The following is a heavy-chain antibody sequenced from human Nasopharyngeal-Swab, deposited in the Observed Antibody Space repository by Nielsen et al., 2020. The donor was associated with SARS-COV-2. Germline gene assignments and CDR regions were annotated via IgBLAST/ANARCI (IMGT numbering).Heavy chain of an antibody. J-gene: IGHJ4*02. CDR2: ISHDGDVK. CDR1: GFSITSYG. Sequence: GESLKISCAASGFSITSYGMQWVRQAPGKGLEWVALISHDGDVKYYADSVKGRFTISRDISKNTVYLQMNSLSVEDTAVYYCTRDIGGKYGYWGQGNLVTVSS. V-gene: IGHV3-30*03. CDR3: TRDIGGKYGY. D-gene: IGHD4-23*01.